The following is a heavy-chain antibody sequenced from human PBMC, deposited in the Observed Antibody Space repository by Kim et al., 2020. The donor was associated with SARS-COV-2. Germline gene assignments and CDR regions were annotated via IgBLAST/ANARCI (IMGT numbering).Heavy chain of an antibody. J-gene: IGHJ4*02. CDR2: INHSGST. V-gene: IGHV4-34*01. Sequence: SETLSLTCAVYGGSFSGYYWSWIRQPPGKGLEWIGEINHSGSTNYNPSLKSRVTISVDTSKNEFSLKLSSVTAADTAVYYCARGGKGDDILTGYYIGAPFDYWGQGTLVTVSS. D-gene: IGHD3-9*01. CDR3: ARGGKGDDILTGYYIGAPFDY. CDR1: GGSFSGYY.